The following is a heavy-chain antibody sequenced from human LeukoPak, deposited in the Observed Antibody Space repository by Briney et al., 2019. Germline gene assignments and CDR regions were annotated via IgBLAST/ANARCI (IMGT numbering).Heavy chain of an antibody. CDR3: ARASWVLTVVPAAPPPYGMDV. V-gene: IGHV4-39*01. CDR2: IYYSGST. D-gene: IGHD2-2*01. CDR1: GGSISSSSYY. J-gene: IGHJ6*02. Sequence: SETLSLTCTVPGGSISSSSYYWGWIRQPPGKGLEWIGSIYYSGSTYYNPSLKSRVTISVDTSKNQFSLKLSSVTAADTAVYYCARASWVLTVVPAAPPPYGMDVWGQGTTVTVSS.